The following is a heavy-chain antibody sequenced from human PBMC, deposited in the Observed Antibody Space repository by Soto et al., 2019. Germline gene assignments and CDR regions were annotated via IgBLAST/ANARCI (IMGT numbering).Heavy chain of an antibody. CDR2: ISYDGGTT. CDR1: GFTFTTYG. V-gene: IGHV3-30*03. D-gene: IGHD3-22*01. Sequence: QVQLVESGGGGVQPGRSLRLSCVASGFTFTTYGMHWVLQAPGKGLEWVAVISYDGGTTYYADSVKGRFTISRDNSKNTLYLQMNSLRAEDTAVYYCATASQGSDSSGFQYWFCDLLGLCTVAPISS. CDR3: ATASQGSDSSGFQYWFCDL. J-gene: IGHJ2*01.